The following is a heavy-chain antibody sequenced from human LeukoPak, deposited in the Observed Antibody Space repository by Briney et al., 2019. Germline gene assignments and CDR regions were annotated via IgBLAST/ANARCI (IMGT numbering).Heavy chain of an antibody. V-gene: IGHV3-74*01. CDR2: IHSDGSST. Sequence: GGSLRLSCAASGFTFSNYWMHWVRQAPGKGLVWVSRIHSDGSSTTSADSVKGRFTISRDNAKNSLYLQMNSLRAEDTAVYFCAREGFTSAWDYWGQGTLVTVSS. CDR1: GFTFSNYW. CDR3: AREGFTSAWDY. J-gene: IGHJ4*02. D-gene: IGHD6-19*01.